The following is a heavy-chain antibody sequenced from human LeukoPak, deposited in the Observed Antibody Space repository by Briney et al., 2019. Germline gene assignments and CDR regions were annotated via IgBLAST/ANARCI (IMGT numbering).Heavy chain of an antibody. V-gene: IGHV1-8*01. D-gene: IGHD6-19*01. J-gene: IGHJ6*03. Sequence: ASVKVSCKASGYTLTSYDINWVRQATGQGLEWMGWMNPNSGNTGYAQKFQGRVTMTRNTSISTAYMELSSLRSEDTAVYYCARAHSSGWYNYYYMDVWGKGTTVTVSS. CDR2: MNPNSGNT. CDR3: ARAHSSGWYNYYYMDV. CDR1: GYTLTSYD.